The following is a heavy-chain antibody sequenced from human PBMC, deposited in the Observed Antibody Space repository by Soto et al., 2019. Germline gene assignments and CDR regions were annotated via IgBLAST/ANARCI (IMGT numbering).Heavy chain of an antibody. Sequence: ASVKVSCKASGYTFIDYYIHWVRQVPGQGLQWMGWINPNGGGTKYVENFEGRVTMSGDTSISTAYLEVSGLRSDDTAIYFCASRHGYSSDWFFDHWGQGTLVTVSS. D-gene: IGHD6-25*01. CDR1: GYTFIDYY. CDR2: INPNGGGT. CDR3: ASRHGYSSDWFFDH. V-gene: IGHV1-2*02. J-gene: IGHJ4*02.